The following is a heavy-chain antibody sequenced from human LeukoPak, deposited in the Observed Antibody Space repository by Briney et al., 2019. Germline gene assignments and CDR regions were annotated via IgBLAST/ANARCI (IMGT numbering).Heavy chain of an antibody. Sequence: GGSLRLSCAASGFTFDSYAMSWVRQAPGKGLEWVSSITDTAAGSTNSADSVKGRFTISRDNSKNTLFLQMNSLRAEDTAVYYCAKVHYSSGWFDYWGQGTLVTVSS. V-gene: IGHV3-23*01. CDR1: GFTFDSYA. D-gene: IGHD6-19*01. J-gene: IGHJ4*02. CDR2: ITDTAAGST. CDR3: AKVHYSSGWFDY.